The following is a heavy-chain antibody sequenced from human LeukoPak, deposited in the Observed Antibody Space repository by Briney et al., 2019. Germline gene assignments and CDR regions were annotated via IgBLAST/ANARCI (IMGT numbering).Heavy chain of an antibody. CDR3: ARQDYYGSGSS. J-gene: IGHJ5*02. V-gene: IGHV1-8*02. CDR2: MNPNSGNT. D-gene: IGHD3-10*01. Sequence: ASVKVSCKASGYTFTGYYMHWVRQAPGQGLEWMGWMNPNSGNTGYAQKFQGRVTMTRNTSISTAYMELSSLRSEDTAVYYCARQDYYGSGSSWGQGTLVTVSS. CDR1: GYTFTGYY.